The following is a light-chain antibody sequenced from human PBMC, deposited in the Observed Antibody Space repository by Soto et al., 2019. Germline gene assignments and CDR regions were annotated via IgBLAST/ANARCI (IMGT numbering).Light chain of an antibody. CDR1: QSMSSY. V-gene: IGKV1-39*01. CDR2: AES. CDR3: QQSYSTPLT. Sequence: DIQMTQSPSSLSASVGDRVTITCRASQSMSSYLNWYQQKPGKAPKLLIYAESSLQSGVPSRFSGSGSGTDFSLTISSLQPEDFATYYFQQSYSTPLTFGPGTKVDIK. J-gene: IGKJ3*01.